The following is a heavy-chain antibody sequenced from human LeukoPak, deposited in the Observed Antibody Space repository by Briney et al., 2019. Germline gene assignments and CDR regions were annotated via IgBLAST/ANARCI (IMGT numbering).Heavy chain of an antibody. Sequence: GRSLSLSCAASGFTFSNYAMHWVRQAPGKGLEWVAVISYGGTSKYYADSGKGRFTISRDNSKSTLYLQMNSLRTEDTAVYYWAKGLLRGSFQGSLFDPLGQGTLVTVSS. J-gene: IGHJ5*02. CDR2: ISYGGTSK. CDR3: AKGLLRGSFQGSLFDP. CDR1: GFTFSNYA. D-gene: IGHD1-26*01. V-gene: IGHV3-30*04.